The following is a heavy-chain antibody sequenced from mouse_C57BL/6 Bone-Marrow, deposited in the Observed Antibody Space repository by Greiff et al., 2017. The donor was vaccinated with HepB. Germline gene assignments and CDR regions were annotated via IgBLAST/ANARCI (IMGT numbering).Heavy chain of an antibody. CDR3: ARVPTVVADY. D-gene: IGHD1-1*01. CDR2: IDPSDSYT. V-gene: IGHV1-69*01. J-gene: IGHJ2*01. Sequence: QVHVKQPGAELVMPGASVKLSCKASGYTFTSYWMHWVKQRPGQGLEWIGEIDPSDSYTNYNQKFKGKSTLTVDKSSSTAYMQLSSLTSEDSAVYYCARVPTVVADYWGPGTTLTVSS. CDR1: GYTFTSYW.